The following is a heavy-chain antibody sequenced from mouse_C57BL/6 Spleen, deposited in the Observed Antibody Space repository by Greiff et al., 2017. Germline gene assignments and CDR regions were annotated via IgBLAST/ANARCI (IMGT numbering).Heavy chain of an antibody. V-gene: IGHV1-64*01. CDR1: GYTFTSYW. D-gene: IGHD1-1*01. CDR2: IHPNSGST. CDR3: ARSDYYGLDY. J-gene: IGHJ2*01. Sequence: VQLQQPGAELVKPGASVKLSCKASGYTFTSYWMPWVKQRPGQGLEWIGMIHPNSGSTNYNEKFKSKATLTVDKSSSTAYMQLSSLTSEDSAVYYCARSDYYGLDYWGQGTTLTVSS.